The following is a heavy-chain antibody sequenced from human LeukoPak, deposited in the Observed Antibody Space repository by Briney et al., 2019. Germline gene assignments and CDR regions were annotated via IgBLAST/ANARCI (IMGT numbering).Heavy chain of an antibody. CDR1: GFTFSSYA. V-gene: IGHV3-23*01. D-gene: IGHD3-9*01. Sequence: GGSLRLSCAASGFTFSSYAMSWVRQAPGKGLEWVSATSGSGGSTYYADSVKGRFTISRDNSKNTLYLQMNSLRAEDTAVYYCAKDRSPFYDILTGYYDAFDIWGQGTMVTVSS. J-gene: IGHJ3*02. CDR2: TSGSGGST. CDR3: AKDRSPFYDILTGYYDAFDI.